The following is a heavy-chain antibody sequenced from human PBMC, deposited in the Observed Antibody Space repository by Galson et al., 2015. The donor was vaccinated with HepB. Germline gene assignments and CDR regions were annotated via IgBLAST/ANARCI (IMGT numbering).Heavy chain of an antibody. CDR3: ARQRTTYYYDSSGYLYYFDY. J-gene: IGHJ4*02. Sequence: QSGAEVKKPGESLKISCKGSGYSFTSYWIGWVRQMPGKGLEWMGIIYPGDSDTRYSPSFQGQVTISADKSISTAYLQWSSLKASDTAMYYCARQRTTYYYDSSGYLYYFDYWGQGTLVTVSS. CDR1: GYSFTSYW. D-gene: IGHD3-22*01. CDR2: IYPGDSDT. V-gene: IGHV5-51*01.